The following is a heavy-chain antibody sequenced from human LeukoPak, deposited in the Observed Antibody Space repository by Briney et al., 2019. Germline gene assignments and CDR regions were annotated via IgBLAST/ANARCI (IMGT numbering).Heavy chain of an antibody. CDR3: ARDASYFSFDY. D-gene: IGHD1-26*01. CDR1: GGSISSYY. CDR2: IYYSGST. J-gene: IGHJ4*02. V-gene: IGHV4-4*08. Sequence: SETLSLTCTVSGGSISSYYWSWIRQPPGKGLEWIGYIYYSGSTNYNPSLKSRVTISVDTSKNQFSLKLRSVTAADTAVYYCARDASYFSFDYWGQGTLVTVSS.